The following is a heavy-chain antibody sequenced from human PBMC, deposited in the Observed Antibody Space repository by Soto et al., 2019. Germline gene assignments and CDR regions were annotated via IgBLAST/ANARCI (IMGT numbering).Heavy chain of an antibody. D-gene: IGHD2-21*02. V-gene: IGHV4-39*01. J-gene: IGHJ4*02. Sequence: SETLSLTCIVSGESISSSSYYWGWIRQPPGKGLEWIGSIYYSGRTYYNPSFKSRVTISIDTSKNQFSLKLSSVTATDTAVYYCARQRTTVVTQAYFAHWGQGALVTVSS. CDR2: IYYSGRT. CDR1: GESISSSSYY. CDR3: ARQRTTVVTQAYFAH.